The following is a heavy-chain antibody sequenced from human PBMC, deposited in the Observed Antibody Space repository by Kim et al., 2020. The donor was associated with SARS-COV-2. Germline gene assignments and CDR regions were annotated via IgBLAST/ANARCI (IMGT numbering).Heavy chain of an antibody. CDR1: GFTFSSYG. J-gene: IGHJ4*02. CDR2: IWYDGGNK. D-gene: IGHD1-1*01. V-gene: IGHV3-33*01. Sequence: GRSLRLSCAVSGFTFSSYGMHWVRQAPGKGLEWVAVIWYDGGNKYYAESVKGRFTISRDNSKNTLYLQMNSLRADDTAVYYCARGRGDIIEATGHLDYWGQGTLVTVSS. CDR3: ARGRGDIIEATGHLDY.